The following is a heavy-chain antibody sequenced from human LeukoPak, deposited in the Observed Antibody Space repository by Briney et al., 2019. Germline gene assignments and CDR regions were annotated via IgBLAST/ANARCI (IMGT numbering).Heavy chain of an antibody. Sequence: GGSLRLSCEASGFMFSKSWINWVGHVPGKGMVWVARIYNDGSTTNYADSVKGRFTISRDNAANTLFLQMSSLRAEDTAVYYCAREKDDHGDPGPLDAWGQGDLVTVSS. CDR1: GFMFSKSW. J-gene: IGHJ5*02. V-gene: IGHV3-74*01. D-gene: IGHD4-17*01. CDR2: IYNDGSTT. CDR3: AREKDDHGDPGPLDA.